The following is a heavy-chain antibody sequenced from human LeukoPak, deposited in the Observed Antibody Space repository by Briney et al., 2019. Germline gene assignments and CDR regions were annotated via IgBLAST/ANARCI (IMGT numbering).Heavy chain of an antibody. D-gene: IGHD6-13*01. J-gene: IGHJ4*02. CDR1: VFTFSSYW. CDR2: MKYDGSEK. V-gene: IGHV3-7*01. Sequence: GGSLRLSCAASVFTFSSYWMSWVRQALGTGLEWVANMKYDGSEKYYVDSVKGRFTISRDKAKNSLYLQMNSLRAEDTAVYYCARDIEAAGLFLDYWGQGTLVTVSS. CDR3: ARDIEAAGLFLDY.